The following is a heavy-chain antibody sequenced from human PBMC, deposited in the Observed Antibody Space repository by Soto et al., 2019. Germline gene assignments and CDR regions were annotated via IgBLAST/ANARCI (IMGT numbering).Heavy chain of an antibody. V-gene: IGHV1-69*13. CDR3: AREGEGYCSSTSCRAFDY. CDR1: GGTFSSYA. D-gene: IGHD2-2*01. CDR2: IIPIFGTA. J-gene: IGHJ4*02. Sequence: AASVKVSCKASGGTFSSYAISWVRQAPGQGLEWMGGIIPIFGTANYAQKFQGRVTITADESTSTAYMELSSLRSEDTAVYYCAREGEGYCSSTSCRAFDYWGQGTLVTVSS.